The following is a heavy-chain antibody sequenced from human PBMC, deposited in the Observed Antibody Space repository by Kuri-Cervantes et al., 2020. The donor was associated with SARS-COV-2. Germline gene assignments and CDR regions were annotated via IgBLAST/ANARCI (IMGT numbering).Heavy chain of an antibody. J-gene: IGHJ5*02. CDR2: IYYSGST. CDR3: ARARIAAAGYNWFDP. CDR1: GGSISSYY. V-gene: IGHV4-59*12. Sequence: SETLSLTCTVSGGSISSYYWSWIRQPPGKGLEWIGYIYYSGSTNYNPSLKSRVTISVDTSKNLFSLKLSSVTAADTAVYYCARARIAAAGYNWFDPWGQGTLVTVSS. D-gene: IGHD6-13*01.